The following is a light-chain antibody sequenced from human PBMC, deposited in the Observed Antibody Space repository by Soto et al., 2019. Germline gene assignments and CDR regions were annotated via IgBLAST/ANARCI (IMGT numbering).Light chain of an antibody. Sequence: DIQMTQSPSTLSASVGDRVTITCRASQSISSWLAWYQQKPGKAPKLLIYDASSLESGVPSRFSGSGSGTEFTLTMSSLQPDDFATYYCQQYISYSHTFGQGTKLEMK. J-gene: IGKJ2*01. CDR3: QQYISYSHT. CDR2: DAS. V-gene: IGKV1-5*01. CDR1: QSISSW.